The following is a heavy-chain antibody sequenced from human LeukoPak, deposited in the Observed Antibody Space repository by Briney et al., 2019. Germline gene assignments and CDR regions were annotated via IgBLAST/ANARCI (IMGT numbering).Heavy chain of an antibody. V-gene: IGHV3-7*01. CDR1: GFTLSSFW. CDR2: IKQDGSLQ. D-gene: IGHD3-22*01. J-gene: IGHJ4*02. CDR3: ATSYDSSGCD. Sequence: PGGSLRLSCAASGFTLSSFWMAWVRQAPGKGLEWVANIKQDGSLQYYGDSVKGRFTISRDNAKNSLYLQMNSLRAEDTALYYCATSYDSSGCDWGQGTLVTVSS.